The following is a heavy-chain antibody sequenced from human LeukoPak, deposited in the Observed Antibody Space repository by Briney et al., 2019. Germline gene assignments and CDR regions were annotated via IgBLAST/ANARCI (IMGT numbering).Heavy chain of an antibody. D-gene: IGHD3-9*01. Sequence: GASVKVSCKTSGYTFTGYYMHRVRQAPGQGLEWMGWINPSTGDTNYAQKFQGRVTMTRDTSISTAYMDLSRLRSDDTAVYYCASGSDISNFDYWGQGTLVTVSS. V-gene: IGHV1-2*02. CDR3: ASGSDISNFDY. J-gene: IGHJ4*02. CDR2: INPSTGDT. CDR1: GYTFTGYY.